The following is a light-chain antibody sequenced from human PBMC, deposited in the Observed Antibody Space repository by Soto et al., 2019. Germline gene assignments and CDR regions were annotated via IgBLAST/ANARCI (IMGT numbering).Light chain of an antibody. CDR1: QSVSSSY. V-gene: IGKV3-20*01. CDR3: QQYGSSKLT. Sequence: IVLTQSPGTLSLSQGERATLSFRASQSVSSSYLAWYQQKPGQAPRLLIYGASSRATGIPDRFSGSGSGTDFTLTISRLEPEDFAVYYCQQYGSSKLTFGGGTKV. CDR2: GAS. J-gene: IGKJ4*01.